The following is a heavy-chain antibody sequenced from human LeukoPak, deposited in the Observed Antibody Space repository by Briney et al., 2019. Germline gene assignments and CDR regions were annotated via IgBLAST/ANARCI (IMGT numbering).Heavy chain of an antibody. D-gene: IGHD3-22*01. J-gene: IGHJ4*02. V-gene: IGHV3-7*01. CDR1: GFTFSSYW. CDR3: ARYKYYASSGHLF. Sequence: SLRLSCAASGFTFSSYWMTWVRQTPGKGLEWVANIKPDGSEKKYVDSVKGRFTISRDNAKNSLYLQMDSLRAEDTAVYYCARYKYYASSGHLFWGQGTLLTVSS. CDR2: IKPDGSEK.